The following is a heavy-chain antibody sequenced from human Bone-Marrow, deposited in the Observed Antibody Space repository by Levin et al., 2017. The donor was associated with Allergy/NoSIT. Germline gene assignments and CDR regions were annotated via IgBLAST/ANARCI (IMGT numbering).Heavy chain of an antibody. J-gene: IGHJ3*02. D-gene: IGHD6-13*01. V-gene: IGHV6-1*01. Sequence: RSQTLSLTCAISGDSVSSNSAAWNWIRQSPSRGLEWLGRTYYRSKWYNDYAVSVKSRITINPDTSKNQFSLQLNSVTPEDTAVYYCARNPTWVATFSSWYDDAFDIWGQGTMVTVSS. CDR1: GDSVSSNSAA. CDR2: TYYRSKWYN. CDR3: ARNPTWVATFSSWYDDAFDI.